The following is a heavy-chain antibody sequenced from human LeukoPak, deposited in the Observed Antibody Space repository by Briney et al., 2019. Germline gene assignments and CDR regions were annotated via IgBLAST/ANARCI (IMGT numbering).Heavy chain of an antibody. Sequence: PGGSLRLSCAASGFTFSSYEMNWVRQAPGKGLEWVSDISSSGRIIYYADSVKGRFTISRDNTKNSLYLQMNSLRAGDTAVYYCARVSRYANDYWGQGTLVTVSS. CDR3: ARVSRYANDY. CDR1: GFTFSSYE. D-gene: IGHD2-2*01. CDR2: ISSSGRII. J-gene: IGHJ4*02. V-gene: IGHV3-48*03.